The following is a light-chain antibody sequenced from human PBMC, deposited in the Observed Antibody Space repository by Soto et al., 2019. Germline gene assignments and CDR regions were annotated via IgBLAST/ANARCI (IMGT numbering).Light chain of an antibody. V-gene: IGKV3-20*01. J-gene: IGKJ5*01. CDR2: GAS. CDR1: QSVNLN. Sequence: EIMMTQSPGTLSVSPGEGATLSCRASQSVNLNLAWYQQKPGQPPRLLLYGASTRATGIPDRFSGSGSGTDFSLTIRGLKPEDFAVYYCQQYRMSPNTFGQGTRLEIK. CDR3: QQYRMSPNT.